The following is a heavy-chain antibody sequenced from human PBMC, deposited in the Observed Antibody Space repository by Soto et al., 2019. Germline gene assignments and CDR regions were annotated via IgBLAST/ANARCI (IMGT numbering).Heavy chain of an antibody. CDR2: IIPIFVTA. V-gene: IGHV1-69*13. D-gene: IGHD5-12*01. J-gene: IGHJ3*02. Sequence: GASVKVSCKASGGTFSSYAISWVRQAPGQGLEWMGGIIPIFVTANYAQKFQGRVTITADESTSTAYMELSSLRSEDTAVYYCARGYDLANDAFDIWGQGTMVTVSS. CDR1: GGTFSSYA. CDR3: ARGYDLANDAFDI.